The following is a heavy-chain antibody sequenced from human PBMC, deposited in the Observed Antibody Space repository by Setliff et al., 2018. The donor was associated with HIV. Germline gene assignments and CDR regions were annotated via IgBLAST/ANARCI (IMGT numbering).Heavy chain of an antibody. Sequence: TSETLSLTCVVSDDSFSNYDWTWIRQSPGKALEWIGYISSSGTTTYNPSLESRVTMSVDTSRTQFSLKLRSVTAADTAVYYCARVGASGVASSMDYHYYMDVWGKGTSVTVSS. CDR3: ARVGASGVASSMDYHYYMDV. V-gene: IGHV4-4*08. D-gene: IGHD2-2*01. CDR2: ISSSGTT. CDR1: DDSFSNYD. J-gene: IGHJ6*03.